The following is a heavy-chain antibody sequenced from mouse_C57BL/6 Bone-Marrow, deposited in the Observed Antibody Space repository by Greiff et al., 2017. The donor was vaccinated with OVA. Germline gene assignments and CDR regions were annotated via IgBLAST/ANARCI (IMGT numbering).Heavy chain of an antibody. D-gene: IGHD1-1*01. Sequence: VQGVESGPELVKPGASVKISCKASGYTFTDYYINWVKQRPGQGLEWIGWIFPGSGSTYYNEKFKGKATLTVDKSSSTAYMLLSSLTSEDSAVYFCASRYGSSYWGQGTTLTVSS. CDR2: IFPGSGST. CDR1: GYTFTDYY. CDR3: ASRYGSSY. J-gene: IGHJ2*01. V-gene: IGHV1-75*01.